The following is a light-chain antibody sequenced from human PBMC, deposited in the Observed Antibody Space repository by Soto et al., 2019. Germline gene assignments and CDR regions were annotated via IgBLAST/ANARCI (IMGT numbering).Light chain of an antibody. CDR3: QQSNNWPPFT. CDR2: GAS. J-gene: IGKJ3*01. Sequence: EIVMTQSPATLSVSPGERATLSCRASQSVSTNLAWYQQKPGQAPSLLIYGASTRATGIPARFSGSGSGTEFTLTISSLQSEDFAVYYCQQSNNWPPFTFGPGTKVDIK. V-gene: IGKV3-15*01. CDR1: QSVSTN.